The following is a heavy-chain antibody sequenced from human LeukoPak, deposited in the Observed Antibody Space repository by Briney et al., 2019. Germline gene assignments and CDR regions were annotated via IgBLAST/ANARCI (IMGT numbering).Heavy chain of an antibody. J-gene: IGHJ3*02. CDR1: GYTFTSHD. CDR3: AREVEEMDFDI. Sequence: ASVKVSCKASGYTFTSHDINWVRQATGQGLEWMGWMNPNSGNTGYAQKFQGRVTITRNTSISTAYMELSSLRSEDTAVYYCAREVEEMDFDIWGQGTMVTVSS. V-gene: IGHV1-8*03. D-gene: IGHD5-24*01. CDR2: MNPNSGNT.